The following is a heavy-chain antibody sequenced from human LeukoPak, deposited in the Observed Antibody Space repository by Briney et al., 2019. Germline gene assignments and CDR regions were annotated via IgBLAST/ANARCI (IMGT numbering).Heavy chain of an antibody. V-gene: IGHV3-53*01. CDR3: ARDRRGYSYGWNAFDI. J-gene: IGHJ3*02. D-gene: IGHD5-18*01. Sequence: GGSLRLSCAASGFTFSSNYMSWVRQAPGKGLEWVAGIYSGGSTCYPDSVQRPFTISRHNSKTPLYLQIHSLRAEDTAVYYCARDRRGYSYGWNAFDIWGQGTMVTVSS. CDR2: IYSGGST. CDR1: GFTFSSNY.